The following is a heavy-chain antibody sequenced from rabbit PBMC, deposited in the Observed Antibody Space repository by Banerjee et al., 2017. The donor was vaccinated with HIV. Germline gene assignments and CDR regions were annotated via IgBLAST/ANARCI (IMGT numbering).Heavy chain of an antibody. CDR1: GFTLSSYV. J-gene: IGHJ4*01. V-gene: IGHV1S45*01. Sequence: QEQLEESGGGLVKPEGSLKLSCTVSGFTLSSYVMCWVRQAPGKGLEWIGCINTGSGSAYYANWAKGRFTISKTSSTTVTLQMTSLTAADTATYFCARRSDGGGDSGVAKLWGQGTLVTVS. D-gene: IGHD7-1*01. CDR3: ARRSDGGGDSGVAKL. CDR2: INTGSGSA.